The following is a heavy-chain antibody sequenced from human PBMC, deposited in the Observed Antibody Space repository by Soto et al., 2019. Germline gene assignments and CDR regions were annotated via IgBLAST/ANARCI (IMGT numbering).Heavy chain of an antibody. J-gene: IGHJ4*02. CDR3: ARDVGPVTIFGEALSGYFDF. D-gene: IGHD3-3*01. V-gene: IGHV3-7*03. CDR2: IKEDGSER. CDR1: GFSFGTYW. Sequence: GGSLRLSCAVSGFSFGTYWMSWVRQAPGKGLEWLASIKEDGSERYYLDSVKGRFTISRDNAKDPLSLQMNSLRGEDTAFYYCARDVGPVTIFGEALSGYFDFWGQGTLVTVSS.